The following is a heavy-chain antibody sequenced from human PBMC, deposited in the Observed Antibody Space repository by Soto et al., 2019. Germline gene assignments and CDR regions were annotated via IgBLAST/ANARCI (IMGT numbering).Heavy chain of an antibody. CDR1: GYTFTSYA. J-gene: IGHJ4*02. CDR3: ARAVAVPADFDY. D-gene: IGHD6-19*01. V-gene: IGHV1-3*01. CDR2: INAGNGNT. Sequence: ASAKVSCKASGYTFTSYAMHWVRQAPGQRLEWMGWINAGNGNTKYSQKFQGRVTITRDTSASTAYMELSSLRSEDTAVYYCARAVAVPADFDYWGQGTLVTVSS.